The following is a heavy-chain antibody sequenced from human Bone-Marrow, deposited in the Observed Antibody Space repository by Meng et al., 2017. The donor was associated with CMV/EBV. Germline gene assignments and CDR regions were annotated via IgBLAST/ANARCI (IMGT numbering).Heavy chain of an antibody. V-gene: IGHV1-18*01. CDR2: ISIYNGIT. CDR1: VYTFTSYS. J-gene: IGHJ4*02. CDR3: ARGGIAELDY. Sequence: KDSCKASVYTFTSYSSAWVQQAPGQGLDWMGWISIYNGITNYAQKFQGRVTMTTDTSTNTAYMDLRSLRSDDTAVYYCARGGIAELDYWGQGTLVTVSS. D-gene: IGHD1-14*01.